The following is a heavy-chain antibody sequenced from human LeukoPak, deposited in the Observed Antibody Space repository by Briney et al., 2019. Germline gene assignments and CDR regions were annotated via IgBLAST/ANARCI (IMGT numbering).Heavy chain of an antibody. Sequence: GGSLRLSCSASQFTFNYYAMTWVRQAPGKGLEWLSGVSSGGDYTYCADSVKGRFTISRDNSKNTLYLQLNSLRVEDTAVYYCAKEIYAYGSRGFDYWGQGTLVTVSS. D-gene: IGHD3-10*01. CDR3: AKEIYAYGSRGFDY. CDR2: VSSGGDYT. V-gene: IGHV3-23*01. J-gene: IGHJ4*02. CDR1: QFTFNYYA.